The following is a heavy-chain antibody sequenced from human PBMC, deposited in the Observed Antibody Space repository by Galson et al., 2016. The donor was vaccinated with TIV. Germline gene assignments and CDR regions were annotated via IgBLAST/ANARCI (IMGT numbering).Heavy chain of an antibody. D-gene: IGHD3-10*01. Sequence: SLRLSCATSGFTFDDHAMHWVRQPPGKGLEWLAGISWNSALIHYAESVKGRFTISRDKDKKSLYLQMNSLRPEETALYYCVKAREASGPGEFDDWGQGTRVTVAS. CDR3: VKAREASGPGEFDD. V-gene: IGHV3-9*01. CDR2: ISWNSALI. J-gene: IGHJ4*02. CDR1: GFTFDDHA.